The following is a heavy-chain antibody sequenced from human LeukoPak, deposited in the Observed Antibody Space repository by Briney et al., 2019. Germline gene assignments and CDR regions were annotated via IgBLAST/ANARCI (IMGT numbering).Heavy chain of an antibody. V-gene: IGHV4/OR15-8*02. CDR3: ATRHHSRTYMVPLDS. CDR1: GVSISSDNW. D-gene: IGHD3-10*01. CDR2: THRSGDT. J-gene: IGHJ4*02. Sequence: SETLSLTCAVYGVSISSDNWWTWVRQPPGKGLEWIGETHRSGDTKYNPSLNGRVTISMDNSKNQLSLNLISVTAADTAIYFCATRHHSRTYMVPLDSWGQGTLVAVSS.